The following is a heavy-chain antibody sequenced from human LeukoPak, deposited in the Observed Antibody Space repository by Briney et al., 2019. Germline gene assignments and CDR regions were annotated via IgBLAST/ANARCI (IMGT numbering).Heavy chain of an antibody. CDR2: IYSGGDT. J-gene: IGHJ6*03. D-gene: IGHD6-19*01. V-gene: IGHV3-53*01. CDR1: GFTVSTNY. Sequence: PGGSLRLSCAASGFTVSTNYMTWVRQAPGKGPEWVSVIYSGGDTYYGDSVKGRFTISRDNSKNTIYLQMNSLRAEDTAVYYCARTGSDSSGWFYSYYYYYYYMDVWGKGTTVTISS. CDR3: ARTGSDSSGWFYSYYYYYYYMDV.